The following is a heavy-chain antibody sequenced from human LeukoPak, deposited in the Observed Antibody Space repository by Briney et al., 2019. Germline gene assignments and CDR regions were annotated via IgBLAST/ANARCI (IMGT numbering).Heavy chain of an antibody. CDR1: GGSISSYY. CDR3: ARAKGDFWSGYLPNWFDP. CDR2: IYYSGST. V-gene: IGHV4-59*01. D-gene: IGHD3-3*01. Sequence: SETLSLTCTVSGGSISSYYWSWIRQPPGKGLEWIGYIYYSGSTNYSPSLKSRVTISVDTSKNQFSLKLSSVTAADTAVYYCARAKGDFWSGYLPNWFDPWGQGTLVTVSS. J-gene: IGHJ5*02.